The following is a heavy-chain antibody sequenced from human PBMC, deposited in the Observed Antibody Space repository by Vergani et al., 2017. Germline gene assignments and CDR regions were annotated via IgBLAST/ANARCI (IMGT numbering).Heavy chain of an antibody. CDR2: INPNSGGT. D-gene: IGHD2-2*01. CDR1: GYTFTDYF. CDR3: AXVGTSSNRDYFDY. V-gene: IGHV1-2*02. Sequence: QVQLVQSGAEVKKPGASVEVSCKASGYTFTDYFMHWVRQAPGQGLGWRGWINPNSGGTNYAQKFQGRVTMTRDTSISTAYMELSNLRSDDTAVYYCAXVGTSSNRDYFDYWGQGTLVTVSS. J-gene: IGHJ4*02.